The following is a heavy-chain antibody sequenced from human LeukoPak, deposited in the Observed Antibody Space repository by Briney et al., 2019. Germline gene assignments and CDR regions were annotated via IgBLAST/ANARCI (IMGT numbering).Heavy chain of an antibody. V-gene: IGHV3-30*04. D-gene: IGHD6-6*01. J-gene: IGHJ4*02. CDR1: GFTFSRSA. CDR3: VSLGYSSSSARY. Sequence: GRSPRLSCAASGFTFSRSAMHWVRQAPGKGLEWVAIISYDGGNKYYADSVKGRFTISRDNSKNTLYLQMNSLRAEDTAVYFCVSLGYSSSSARYWGQGTLVTVSS. CDR2: ISYDGGNK.